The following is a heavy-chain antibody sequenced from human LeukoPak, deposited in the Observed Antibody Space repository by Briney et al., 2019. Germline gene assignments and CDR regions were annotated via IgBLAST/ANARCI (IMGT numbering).Heavy chain of an antibody. J-gene: IGHJ4*02. D-gene: IGHD2-15*01. Sequence: SETLSLSNIVSGGSISNSYWSWIRQPPGKGLQWIGYIYYSGSTNYNPSLKSRVTISGDTSKNQFSLKLSSVTAADTAVYYCAITLYSGGFYTVDYWGQGTLVTVSS. CDR2: IYYSGST. CDR1: GGSISNSY. CDR3: AITLYSGGFYTVDY. V-gene: IGHV4-59*08.